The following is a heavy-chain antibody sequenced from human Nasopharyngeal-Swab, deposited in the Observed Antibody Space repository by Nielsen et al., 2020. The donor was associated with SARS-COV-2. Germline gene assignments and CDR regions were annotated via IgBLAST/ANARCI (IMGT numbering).Heavy chain of an antibody. D-gene: IGHD3-3*01. J-gene: IGHJ3*02. CDR2: ISYDGSNK. Sequence: GESLKISCAASGFTFSSYGVHWVCQAPGKGLEWVAVISYDGSNKYYADSVKGRFTISRDNSKSTLYLQMNSLRAEDKAVYYCAKELGGTIFGVVIISDDAFDIWGQGTMVTVSS. V-gene: IGHV3-30*18. CDR1: GFTFSSYG. CDR3: AKELGGTIFGVVIISDDAFDI.